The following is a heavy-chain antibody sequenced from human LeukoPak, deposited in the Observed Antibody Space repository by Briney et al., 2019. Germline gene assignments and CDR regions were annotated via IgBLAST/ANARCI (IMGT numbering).Heavy chain of an antibody. CDR3: TNSDDYGDY. CDR2: IAFDDTDR. V-gene: IGHV3-30*04. Sequence: GGSLRLSCAASGFIFGDYAMHWVRQAPGKGLEWVAAIAFDDTDRYYIDSVKGRFSISRDDSKNTLYLHMTSLRAEDTAVYYCTNSDDYGDYWGQGTLVTVSS. J-gene: IGHJ4*02. CDR1: GFIFGDYA.